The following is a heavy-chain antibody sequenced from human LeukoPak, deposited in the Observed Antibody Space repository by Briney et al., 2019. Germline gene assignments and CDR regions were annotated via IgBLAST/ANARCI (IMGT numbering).Heavy chain of an antibody. J-gene: IGHJ5*02. CDR2: ISYDGSNR. CDR1: GFTFSSYA. Sequence: GGSLRLSCAASGFTFSSYAMHWVRQAPGKGLEWVAVISYDGSNRYYADSVKGRFTISRDNSKNTLYLQMNSLRAEDTAVYYCARDRRWLQSLIDPWGQGTLVTVSS. CDR3: ARDRRWLQSLIDP. V-gene: IGHV3-30-3*01. D-gene: IGHD5-24*01.